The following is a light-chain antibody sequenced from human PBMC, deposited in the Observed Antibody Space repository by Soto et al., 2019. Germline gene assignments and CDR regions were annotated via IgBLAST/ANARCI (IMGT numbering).Light chain of an antibody. J-gene: IGLJ2*01. CDR1: SSDIGVYNS. CDR3: ASYSTGRIRV. V-gene: IGLV2-14*03. Sequence: QSVLTQPASVSASPGQSITISCTGTSSDIGVYNSVSWYQQHPGEAPQLIIYDISYRPFVISSCFSGSKSGNTASLAVSGLQADDYADYYCASYSTGRIRVFGGGTKVTVL. CDR2: DIS.